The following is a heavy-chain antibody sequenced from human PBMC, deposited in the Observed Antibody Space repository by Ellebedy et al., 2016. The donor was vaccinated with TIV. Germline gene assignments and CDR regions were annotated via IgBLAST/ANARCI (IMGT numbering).Heavy chain of an antibody. CDR3: ARGRGSYGAGI. D-gene: IGHD1-26*01. V-gene: IGHV4-59*01. CDR1: GGSFSGYY. Sequence: SETLSLTXAVYGGSFSGYYWSWIRQPPGKGLEWIGYIYYSGSTNYNPSLKSRVTISVDTSKNQFSLKLSSVTAADTAVYYCARGRGSYGAGIWGQGTMVTVSS. J-gene: IGHJ3*02. CDR2: IYYSGST.